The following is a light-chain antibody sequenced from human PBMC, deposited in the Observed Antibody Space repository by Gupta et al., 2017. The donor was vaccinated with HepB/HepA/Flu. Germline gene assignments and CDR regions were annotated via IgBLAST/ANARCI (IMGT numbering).Light chain of an antibody. CDR2: GAS. CDR3: QRDNNWPPYT. J-gene: IGKJ2*01. CDR1: QSVSSN. Sequence: EIVMTQSPATLSVSPGERDTLSCMASQSVSSNLAWYQQKPGQAPRLLIYGASTRATGTPARFSGSGSGTEFTLTISILQFEDFAVYYCQRDNNWPPYTFGQGTKLEIK. V-gene: IGKV3-15*01.